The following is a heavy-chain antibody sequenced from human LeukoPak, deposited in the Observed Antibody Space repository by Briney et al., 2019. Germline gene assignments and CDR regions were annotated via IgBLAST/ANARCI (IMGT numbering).Heavy chain of an antibody. CDR3: ARDTVIPYSQVGTTKD. D-gene: IGHD1-26*01. J-gene: IGHJ4*02. CDR1: GFTFSNYW. Sequence: GGSLRLSCAASGFTFSNYWMHWVRQAPGKGPVWVSRIKSDGSSTRFADSVQGRFTISRDNGKNTLYLQMNSLRAEDTAVYYCARDTVIPYSQVGTTKDWGQGTLVTVSS. V-gene: IGHV3-74*01. CDR2: IKSDGSST.